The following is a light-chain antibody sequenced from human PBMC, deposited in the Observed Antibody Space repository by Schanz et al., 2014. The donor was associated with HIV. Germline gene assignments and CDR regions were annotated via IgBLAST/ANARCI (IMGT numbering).Light chain of an antibody. Sequence: QSALTQPASVSASPGQSITISCTGTSSDVGGDNYVSRYQQHPGKAPKLILYDVDNRPAGVSNRFSGSKSGNTASLTISGLRAEDEASYYCGSYKSASFPWVFGGGTKLTVL. V-gene: IGLV2-14*03. CDR2: DVD. CDR3: GSYKSASFPWV. CDR1: SSDVGGDNY. J-gene: IGLJ3*02.